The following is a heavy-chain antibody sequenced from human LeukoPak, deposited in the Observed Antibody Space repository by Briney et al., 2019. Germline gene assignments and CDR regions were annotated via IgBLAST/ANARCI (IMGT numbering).Heavy chain of an antibody. CDR1: GGSISSYY. CDR3: ATSTRYDSSGYYYPYYYYYMDV. Sequence: PSETLSLTCTVSGGSISSYYWSWIRQPPGKGLDWIGYIYYSGSTNYNPSLKSRVTISVDTSKNQFSLKLSSVTAADTAVYYCATSTRYDSSGYYYPYYYYYMDVWGKGTTVTVSS. D-gene: IGHD3-22*01. J-gene: IGHJ6*03. V-gene: IGHV4-59*01. CDR2: IYYSGST.